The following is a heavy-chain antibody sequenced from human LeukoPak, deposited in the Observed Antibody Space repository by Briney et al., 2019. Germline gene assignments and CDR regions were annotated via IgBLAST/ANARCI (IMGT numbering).Heavy chain of an antibody. Sequence: GGSLRLSCAASGFTFSSYWMNWVRQAPGKGLVWVSRLNSDGITTIYADSVKGRFTISRDNAKNTLYLQMNSLTGEDTAVYYCARGSGYSVLDYWGQGTLVTVSS. CDR3: ARGSGYSVLDY. CDR1: GFTFSSYW. V-gene: IGHV3-74*01. CDR2: LNSDGITT. J-gene: IGHJ4*02. D-gene: IGHD3-3*01.